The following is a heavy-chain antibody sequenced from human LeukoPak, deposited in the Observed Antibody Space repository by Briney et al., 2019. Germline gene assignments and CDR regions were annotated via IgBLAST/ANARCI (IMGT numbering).Heavy chain of an antibody. CDR2: IKQDGSEK. CDR3: ARDRRPRAHVFEI. CDR1: GFTFSSYW. D-gene: IGHD1-1*01. J-gene: IGHJ3*02. V-gene: IGHV3-7*01. Sequence: HPGGSLRLSCAASGFTFSSYWMSWVRQAPGKGPEWVANIKQDGSEKYHVDSVRGRFTISRDNAKNSLYLQMNSLRAEDTAVYYCARDRRPRAHVFEIWGQGTMVTVSS.